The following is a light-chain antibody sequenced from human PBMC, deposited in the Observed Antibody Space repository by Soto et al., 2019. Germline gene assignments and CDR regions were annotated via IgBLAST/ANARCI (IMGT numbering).Light chain of an antibody. V-gene: IGKV3-15*01. J-gene: IGKJ4*01. CDR3: QQYDDWPLS. Sequence: EIVMTQSPVTLSVSLGERVTLSCRASHSVSSTLAWYQQKPGQAPRLLIYGASTRATGVPARFSGSGSGTEFSLSISSLQSEDSAVYYCQQYDDWPLSFGGGTKVDIK. CDR2: GAS. CDR1: HSVSST.